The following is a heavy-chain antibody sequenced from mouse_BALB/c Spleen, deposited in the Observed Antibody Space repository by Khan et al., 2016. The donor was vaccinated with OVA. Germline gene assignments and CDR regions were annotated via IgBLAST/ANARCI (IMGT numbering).Heavy chain of an antibody. D-gene: IGHD2-13*01. CDR1: GFTFSDYY. CDR3: IGGFYGDPFAY. Sequence: EVELVESGGGLMKPGGSLKLSCAASGFTFSDYYMYWVRQTQETRLEWVATISDINSYIFYPDNVRGRFTISRDNAKHNLYMQMNSLKYEASAMYYCIGGFYGDPFAYWVRGTLVTVSA. CDR2: ISDINSYI. J-gene: IGHJ3*01. V-gene: IGHV5-4*02.